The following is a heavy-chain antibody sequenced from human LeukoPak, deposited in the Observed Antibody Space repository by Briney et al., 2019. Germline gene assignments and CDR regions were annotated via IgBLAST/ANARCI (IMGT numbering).Heavy chain of an antibody. D-gene: IGHD6-13*01. V-gene: IGHV4-34*01. CDR2: INHSGST. CDR1: GGSFSGYY. CDR3: ARRGISQGYYMDV. Sequence: PSETLSLTCAVYGGSFSGYYWSWIRQPPGKGLEWIGEINHSGSTNYNPSLKSRVTISVDTSKNQSSLKLSSVTAADTAVYYCARRGISQGYYMDVWGKGTTVTISS. J-gene: IGHJ6*03.